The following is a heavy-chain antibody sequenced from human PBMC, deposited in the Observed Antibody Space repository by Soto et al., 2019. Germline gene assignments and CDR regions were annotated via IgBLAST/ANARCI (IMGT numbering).Heavy chain of an antibody. J-gene: IGHJ3*01. V-gene: IGHV4-61*08. CDR2: SHHNATA. D-gene: IGHD3-22*01. CDR3: ARLDRSTPKIGV. Sequence: SGTLPLACAPSGASFSRGASHGTWIRQSPGKGLEWIVYSHHNATADCNPSLKSRVSISVDTSKNQFSLKLTSATTADTAVYYCARLDRSTPKIGVWGQGTMVTVSS. CDR1: GASFSRGASH.